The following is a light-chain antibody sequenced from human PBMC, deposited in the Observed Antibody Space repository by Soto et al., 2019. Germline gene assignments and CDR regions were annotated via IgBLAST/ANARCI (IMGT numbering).Light chain of an antibody. J-gene: IGKJ1*01. CDR1: QSVSSSY. CDR2: DAS. V-gene: IGKV3-15*01. Sequence: EIVLTQSPGTLSLSSGERAALSCRASQSVSSSYLAWYQQKPGQAPRLLIYDASTRATGIPARFSGSGSGTDFTLTISGLRSEDFAVYYCQQYNNWPQTFGQGTKVDIK. CDR3: QQYNNWPQT.